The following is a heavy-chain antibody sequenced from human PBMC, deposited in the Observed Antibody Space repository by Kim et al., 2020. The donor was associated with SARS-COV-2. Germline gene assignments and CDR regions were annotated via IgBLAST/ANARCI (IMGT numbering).Heavy chain of an antibody. CDR1: GGSVSSGSYY. J-gene: IGHJ4*02. CDR3: ARGDNYYGSGSYDY. V-gene: IGHV4-61*01. D-gene: IGHD3-10*01. CDR2: IYYSGST. Sequence: SETLSLTCTVSGGSVSSGSYYWSWIRQPPGKGLEWIGYIYYSGSTNYNPSLKSRVTISVDTSENQFSLKLSSVTAADTAVYYCARGDNYYGSGSYDYWGQGTLVTVYS.